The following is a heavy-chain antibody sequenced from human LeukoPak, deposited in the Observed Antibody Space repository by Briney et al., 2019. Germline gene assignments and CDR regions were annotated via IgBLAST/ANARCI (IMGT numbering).Heavy chain of an antibody. D-gene: IGHD5-18*01. J-gene: IGHJ4*02. Sequence: GGSLRLSCAASGFTVSSNYMSWVRQAPGKGLEWVSVIYSGGSTYYADSVKGRFTISRDNSKNTLYLQMNSLRAEDTAVYYCARIAGYSYGYDYWGQGTLVTVSS. CDR3: ARIAGYSYGYDY. V-gene: IGHV3-53*01. CDR1: GFTVSSNY. CDR2: IYSGGST.